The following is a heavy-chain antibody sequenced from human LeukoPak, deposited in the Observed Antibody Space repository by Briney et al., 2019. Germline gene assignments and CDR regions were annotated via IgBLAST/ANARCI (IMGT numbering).Heavy chain of an antibody. CDR2: IYYSGST. V-gene: IGHV4-31*03. Sequence: SETLSLTCTVSGGSISSGGYYWSWIRQHPGKGLEWIGYIYYSGSTYYNPSLKSRVTISVDTSKNQFSLKLSSVTAEDTAVYYCVRPGGGSYGEHFQQWGQGTLVTVSS. CDR1: GGSISSGGYY. D-gene: IGHD6-19*01. CDR3: VRPGGGSYGEHFQQ. J-gene: IGHJ1*01.